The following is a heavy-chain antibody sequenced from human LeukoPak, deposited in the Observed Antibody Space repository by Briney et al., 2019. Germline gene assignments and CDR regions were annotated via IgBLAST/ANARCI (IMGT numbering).Heavy chain of an antibody. CDR3: ATWIQLWSTGTFDY. J-gene: IGHJ4*02. CDR1: GGTFSSYA. D-gene: IGHD5-18*01. CDR2: IIPILGIA. Sequence: GASVKVSCKASGGTFSSYAISWVRQAPGQGLEWMGRIIPILGIANYAQKFQGRVTITADKSTSTAYMELSSLRSEDTAVYYCATWIQLWSTGTFDYWGQGTLVTVSS. V-gene: IGHV1-69*04.